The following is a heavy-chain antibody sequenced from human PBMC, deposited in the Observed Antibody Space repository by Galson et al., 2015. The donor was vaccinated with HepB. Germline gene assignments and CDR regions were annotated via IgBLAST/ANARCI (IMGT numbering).Heavy chain of an antibody. CDR3: ARAQITMMTGYFDS. J-gene: IGHJ4*02. V-gene: IGHV3-33*01. Sequence: SLRLSCAASGFTFSSYGMHWVRQAPGKGLEWVAGIWYDGSREYYGDSVKGRFTISRDNPKNTLYLQTNSLRAEDTAVYYCARAQITMMTGYFDSWGQGTLVTVSS. D-gene: IGHD3-22*01. CDR2: IWYDGSRE. CDR1: GFTFSSYG.